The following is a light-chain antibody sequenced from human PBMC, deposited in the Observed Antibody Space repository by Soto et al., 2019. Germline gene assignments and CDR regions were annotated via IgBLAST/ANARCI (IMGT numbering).Light chain of an antibody. Sequence: QSVLTQPPSASGTPWQRVTISCSGSSSNIGSNTVNWYQQLPGTAPKLLIYTNDQRPSGVPDRFSGSRSGTSASLAISGLQFEDEADYHCSSWDDNIDAVVLGAGNQVTXL. CDR2: TND. V-gene: IGLV1-44*01. CDR3: SSWDDNIDAVV. CDR1: SSNIGSNT. J-gene: IGLJ1*01.